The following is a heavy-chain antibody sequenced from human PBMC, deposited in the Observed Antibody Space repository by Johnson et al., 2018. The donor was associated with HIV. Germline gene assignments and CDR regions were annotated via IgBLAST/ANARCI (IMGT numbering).Heavy chain of an antibody. CDR3: AKDLSSQLLWFIRDGFDV. CDR1: GFTFSSYW. V-gene: IGHV3-74*01. Sequence: VQLVESGGGLVQPGGSLRLSCAASGFTFSSYWMHWVRQAPGKGLVWVSRINSDGSSTSYADSVKGRFTISRDNSKNTLYLQMNSLRAEDTAVYYCAKDLSSQLLWFIRDGFDVWGQGTMVTVSS. D-gene: IGHD3-10*01. J-gene: IGHJ3*01. CDR2: INSDGSST.